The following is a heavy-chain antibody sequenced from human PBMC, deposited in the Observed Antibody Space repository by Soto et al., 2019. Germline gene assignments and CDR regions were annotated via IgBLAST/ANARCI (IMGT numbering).Heavy chain of an antibody. Sequence: GGSLRLSCAASGFTFSSYAMSWVRQAPGKGLEWVSAISGSGSSTYYADSVKGRFTISRDNAKNTLYLQMNSLRAEDTAVYYCARGGLGGSVYFDYWGQGTLVTVSS. CDR1: GFTFSSYA. J-gene: IGHJ4*02. D-gene: IGHD3-16*01. V-gene: IGHV3-23*01. CDR2: ISGSGSST. CDR3: ARGGLGGSVYFDY.